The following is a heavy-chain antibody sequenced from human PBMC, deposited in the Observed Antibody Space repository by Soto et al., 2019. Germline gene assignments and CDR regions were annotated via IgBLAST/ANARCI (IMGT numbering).Heavy chain of an antibody. CDR1: GFTFRNYW. D-gene: IGHD3-10*01. CDR2: ISDYGRI. CDR3: ARGGVEPFDY. V-gene: IGHV3-74*01. J-gene: IGHJ4*02. Sequence: VQLVESGGGLVQPGGSLRLSCAASGFTFRNYWMHWVRQAPGKGLVWVSRISDYGRINYADSVKGRFTISRDDAKSALYLQMNNLRAEDTAVYYCARGGVEPFDYWGQGALVTVSS.